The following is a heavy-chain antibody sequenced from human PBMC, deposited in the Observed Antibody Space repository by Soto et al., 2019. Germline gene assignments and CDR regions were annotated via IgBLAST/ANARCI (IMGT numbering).Heavy chain of an antibody. Sequence: EEQLVESGGGLVKPGGSLRLSCVASGFIFGDAWMSWVRQAPGKGLQWVGRIKSRGAGGTTDYPTPVKGRFSISRDDSKNTLYLQMNSLKTEDTANYYCTREGGHTAGASEIWGQGTVVTVSS. D-gene: IGHD1-26*01. CDR2: IKSRGAGGTT. CDR1: GFIFGDAW. J-gene: IGHJ3*02. CDR3: TREGGHTAGASEI. V-gene: IGHV3-15*01.